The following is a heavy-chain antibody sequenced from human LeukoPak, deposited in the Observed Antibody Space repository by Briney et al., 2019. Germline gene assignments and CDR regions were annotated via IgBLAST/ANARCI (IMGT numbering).Heavy chain of an antibody. CDR1: GYTFTGYY. D-gene: IGHD6-6*01. CDR2: IIPILGIA. J-gene: IGHJ4*02. V-gene: IGHV1-69*02. CDR3: ASYEYSSSSSLDY. Sequence: SVKVSCKASGYTFTGYYMHWVRQAPGQGLEWMGRIIPILGIANYAQKFQGRVTITADKSTSTAYMELSSLRSEDTAVYYCASYEYSSSSSLDYWGQGTLVTVSS.